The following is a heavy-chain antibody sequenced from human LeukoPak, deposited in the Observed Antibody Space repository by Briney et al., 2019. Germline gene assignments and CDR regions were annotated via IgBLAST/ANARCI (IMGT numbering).Heavy chain of an antibody. CDR1: GYTFTSYW. V-gene: IGHV5-51*01. D-gene: IGHD6-19*01. CDR2: IYPGDSDT. CDR3: ARLGSSAWYADY. Sequence: GESLKISCKGSGYTFTSYWVGCVRQMPGKGLEWMGIIYPGDSDTRYSPSFQGQVTSSADKSISTAYLQWNSLKASDTAMYYCARLGSSAWYADYWGQGTLVTVSS. J-gene: IGHJ4*02.